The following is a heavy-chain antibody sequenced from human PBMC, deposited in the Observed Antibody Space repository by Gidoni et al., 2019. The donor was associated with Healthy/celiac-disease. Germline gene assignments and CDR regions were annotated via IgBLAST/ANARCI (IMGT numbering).Heavy chain of an antibody. CDR3: TREGSSWYVVSYFDY. J-gene: IGHJ4*02. D-gene: IGHD6-13*01. Sequence: EVQLVESGGGFVQPGRSLRLSCTASVFTLCAYAMSWVRQAPGKGLEWVGFIRSKAYGGTTEYAASVKGRFTISRDDSKSIAYLQMNSLKTEDTAVYYCTREGSSWYVVSYFDYWGQGTLVTVSS. CDR2: IRSKAYGGTT. CDR1: VFTLCAYA. V-gene: IGHV3-49*04.